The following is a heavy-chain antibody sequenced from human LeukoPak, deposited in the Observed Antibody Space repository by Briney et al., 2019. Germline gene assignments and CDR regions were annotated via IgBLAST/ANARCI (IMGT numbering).Heavy chain of an antibody. CDR2: FDPEDGET. J-gene: IGHJ4*02. Sequence: ASVKVSCKVSGYTLTELSMHWVRQAPGKGLEWMGGFDPEDGETIYAQKFQGRVTMTRDTSISTAYMELSRLRSDDTAVYYCARGRNSGSYFYWGQGTLVTVSS. CDR3: ARGRNSGSYFY. D-gene: IGHD1-26*01. V-gene: IGHV1-24*01. CDR1: GYTLTELS.